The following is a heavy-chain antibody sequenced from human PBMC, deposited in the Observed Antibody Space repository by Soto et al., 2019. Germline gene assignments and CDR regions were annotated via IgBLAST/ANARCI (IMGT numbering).Heavy chain of an antibody. J-gene: IGHJ5*02. Sequence: GGSLRLSCAASGFTFSSYAMSWVRQAPGKGLEWVSAISGSGGSTYYADSGKGRFTISRDNSKNTLYLQMTSLRAEDTAVDYWAKDRVGGGYCSGGSCNDPWGQGTLVTVSS. D-gene: IGHD2-15*01. CDR2: ISGSGGST. CDR3: AKDRVGGGYCSGGSCNDP. CDR1: GFTFSSYA. V-gene: IGHV3-23*01.